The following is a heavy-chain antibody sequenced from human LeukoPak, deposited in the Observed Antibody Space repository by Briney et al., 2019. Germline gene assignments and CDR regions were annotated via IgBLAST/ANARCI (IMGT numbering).Heavy chain of an antibody. D-gene: IGHD5-12*01. Sequence: GSLRLSCAASGFTFSSYGMSWVRQAPGKGLEWVSAISGSGGSTYYADSVKGRFTISRDNSKNTLYLQMNSLRAEDTAVYYCAKLYSGYDYYFDYWGQGTLVTVSS. CDR1: GFTFSSYG. CDR2: ISGSGGST. CDR3: AKLYSGYDYYFDY. V-gene: IGHV3-23*01. J-gene: IGHJ4*02.